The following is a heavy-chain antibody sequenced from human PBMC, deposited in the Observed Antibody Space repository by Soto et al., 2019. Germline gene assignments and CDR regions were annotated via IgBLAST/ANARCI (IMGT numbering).Heavy chain of an antibody. D-gene: IGHD5-18*01. CDR1: GGSFSGDY. Sequence: PSETLSLTCAVYGGSFSGDYWSWIRQPPGKGLEWIGEINHSGSTNYNPSLKSRVTISVDTSKNQFSLKLSSVTAADTAVYYCARGGRTWIQLWTDAFDIWGQGTMVTVSS. V-gene: IGHV4-34*01. J-gene: IGHJ3*02. CDR3: ARGGRTWIQLWTDAFDI. CDR2: INHSGST.